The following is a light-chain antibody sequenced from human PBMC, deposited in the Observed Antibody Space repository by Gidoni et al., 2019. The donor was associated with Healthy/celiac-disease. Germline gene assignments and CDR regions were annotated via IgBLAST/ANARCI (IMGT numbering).Light chain of an antibody. CDR3: QQYNNWPPWT. J-gene: IGKJ1*01. CDR1: QSVSSN. V-gene: IGKV3-15*01. CDR2: GAS. Sequence: EIVMTQSPATLSVSPGERATLSCRASQSVSSNLAWYQQKPGQAPRLLIYGASTRATGIPARFSGSGSGIEFTLTISSLQSEAFAVYYCQQYNNWPPWTFGQGTKVEIK.